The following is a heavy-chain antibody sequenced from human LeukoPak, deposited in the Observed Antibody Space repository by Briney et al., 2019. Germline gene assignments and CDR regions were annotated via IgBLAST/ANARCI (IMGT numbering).Heavy chain of an antibody. CDR3: ATGLARGGSSTSCYDY. Sequence: ASVKVSCKVSGYTLTELSMHWVRQAPGKGLEWMGGFDPEDGETIYAQKFQGRVTMTEDTSTDTAYMELSSLRSEDTAVYYCATGLARGGSSTSCYDYWGQGTLVTVSS. CDR1: GYTLTELS. D-gene: IGHD2-2*01. J-gene: IGHJ4*02. CDR2: FDPEDGET. V-gene: IGHV1-24*01.